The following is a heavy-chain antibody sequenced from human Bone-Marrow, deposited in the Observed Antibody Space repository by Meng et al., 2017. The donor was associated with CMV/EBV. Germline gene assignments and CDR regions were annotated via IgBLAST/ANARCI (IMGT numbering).Heavy chain of an antibody. CDR1: GFTFSYSW. CDR3: ARDRTGTFEY. J-gene: IGHJ4*02. Sequence: GESLKISCAGSGFTFSYSWMSWVRQAPGKGLEWVANIKQDGSEKYYVDSVKGRFTISRDNAKNSLYLQMNSLRAEDTAVYYCARDRTGTFEYWGQGTLVTVSS. CDR2: IKQDGSEK. V-gene: IGHV3-7*01. D-gene: IGHD1-1*01.